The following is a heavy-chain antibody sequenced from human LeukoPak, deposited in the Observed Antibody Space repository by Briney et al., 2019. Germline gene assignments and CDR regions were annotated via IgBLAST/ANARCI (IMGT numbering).Heavy chain of an antibody. V-gene: IGHV3-48*02. D-gene: IGHD1-1*01. J-gene: IGHJ2*01. Sequence: GGSLRLSCAASGFSFSSYSMNWVRQAPGKGLEWASYISNSDSTIYYADSVKGRFTISRDNAKFSLFLQMNTLRDEDTAVYYCARDAATIGTYWYFDLWGRGTLVTVSS. CDR3: ARDAATIGTYWYFDL. CDR2: ISNSDSTI. CDR1: GFSFSSYS.